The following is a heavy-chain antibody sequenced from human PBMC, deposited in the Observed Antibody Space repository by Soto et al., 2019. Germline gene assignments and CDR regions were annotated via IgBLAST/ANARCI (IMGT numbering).Heavy chain of an antibody. CDR2: MNPNSGNT. CDR3: ARDASFGYYYYYGMDV. CDR1: GYTFTSYD. V-gene: IGHV1-8*01. Sequence: GASVKVSCKASGYTFTSYDINWVRQATGQGLEWMGWMNPNSGNTGYAQKFQGRVTMTRNTSISTAYMELSSLRSEDTAVYYCARDASFGYYYYYGMDVWGQGTTVTVSS. J-gene: IGHJ6*02. D-gene: IGHD2-2*01.